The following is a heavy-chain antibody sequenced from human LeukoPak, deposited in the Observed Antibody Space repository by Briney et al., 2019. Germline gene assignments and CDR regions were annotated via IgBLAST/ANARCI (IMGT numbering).Heavy chain of an antibody. CDR3: ARLSGYANNWFDP. J-gene: IGHJ5*02. CDR1: GGSISSGGYY. CDR2: IYYSGST. D-gene: IGHD5-12*01. Sequence: SETLSLTCTVSGGSISSGGYYWSWIRRHPGKGLEWIGYIYYSGSTYYNPSLKSRVTISVDTSKNQFSLKLSSVTAADTAVYYCARLSGYANNWFDPWGQGTLVTVPS. V-gene: IGHV4-31*03.